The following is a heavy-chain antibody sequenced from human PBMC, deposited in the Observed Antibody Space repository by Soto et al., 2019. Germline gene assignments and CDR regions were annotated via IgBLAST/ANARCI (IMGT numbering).Heavy chain of an antibody. V-gene: IGHV1-2*02. CDR1: GYTFTGYY. J-gene: IGHJ5*02. D-gene: IGHD2-2*01. CDR3: ARSNQLLSGWFDP. CDR2: INPNSGGT. Sequence: QVQLVQSGAEVKKPGASVKVSCKASGYTFTGYYMHWVRQAPGQGLEWMGWINPNSGGTNNAQKFQGRVTMTRDTSISTAYMELSRLRSDDTAVYYCARSNQLLSGWFDPWGQGTLVTVSS.